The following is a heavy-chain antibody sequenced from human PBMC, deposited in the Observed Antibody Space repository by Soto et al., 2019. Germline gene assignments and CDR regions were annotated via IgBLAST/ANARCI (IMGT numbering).Heavy chain of an antibody. V-gene: IGHV1-18*01. CDR2: ISAYNGNT. Sequence: QVQLVQSGAEVKKPGASVKVSCKASGYTFTSYGISWVRQAPGQGLEWMGWISAYNGNTNYAQKLQGRVTMTTDTSTSTAYIELSSLRSDDTAVYYCARYYASSGYPPACYFDYWSQGTLVTVSS. J-gene: IGHJ4*02. CDR3: ARYYASSGYPPACYFDY. D-gene: IGHD3-22*01. CDR1: GYTFTSYG.